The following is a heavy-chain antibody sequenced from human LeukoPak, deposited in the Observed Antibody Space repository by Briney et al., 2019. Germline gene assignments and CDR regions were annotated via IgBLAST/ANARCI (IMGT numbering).Heavy chain of an antibody. CDR3: AKGSYSISSFDY. CDR2: INPNGGGT. Sequence: ASVKVSCRASGYTFTDYYIHWVRQAPGQGLEWMGWINPNGGGTNYAQKFQGSVTMTGDTSISTAYMELNRLTFDDTAVYYCAKGSYSISSFDYWGQGTLVTVSS. D-gene: IGHD6-6*01. CDR1: GYTFTDYY. J-gene: IGHJ4*02. V-gene: IGHV1-2*02.